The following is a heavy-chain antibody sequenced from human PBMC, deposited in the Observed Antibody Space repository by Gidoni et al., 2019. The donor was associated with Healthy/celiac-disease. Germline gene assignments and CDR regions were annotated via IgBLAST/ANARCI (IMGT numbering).Heavy chain of an antibody. CDR3: TRHSDTAGGWLLRPFDY. CDR2: IRSKANSYAT. CDR1: GFTFSGSA. J-gene: IGHJ4*02. Sequence: EVQLVESGGGLVQPGGSLKLSCAAPGFTFSGSAMHWVRQASGKGLGWVGRIRSKANSYATAYAASVKGRFTISRDDSKNTAYLQMNSLKTEDTAVYYCTRHSDTAGGWLLRPFDYWGQGTLVTVSS. V-gene: IGHV3-73*02. D-gene: IGHD3-22*01.